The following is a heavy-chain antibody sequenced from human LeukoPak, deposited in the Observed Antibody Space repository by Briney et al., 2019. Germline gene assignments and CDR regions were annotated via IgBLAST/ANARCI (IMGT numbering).Heavy chain of an antibody. CDR1: GYTFTGYY. Sequence: ASVKLSCKASGYTFTGYYMHWVRQAPGQGLEWMGWINPNSGGTNYAQKFQGRVTMTRDTSISTAYMELSRLRSDDTAVYYCARELTTVHAGAGYWGQGTLVTVSS. D-gene: IGHD4-11*01. CDR3: ARELTTVHAGAGY. CDR2: INPNSGGT. V-gene: IGHV1-2*02. J-gene: IGHJ4*02.